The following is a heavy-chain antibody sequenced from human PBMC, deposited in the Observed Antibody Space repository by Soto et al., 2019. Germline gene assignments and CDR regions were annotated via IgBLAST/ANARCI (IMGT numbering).Heavy chain of an antibody. D-gene: IGHD6-19*01. CDR1: GVTVSNNY. CDR2: LYSGGST. J-gene: IGHJ4*02. CDR3: AGGHHPSGCLEY. V-gene: IGHV3-66*01. Sequence: GGSLRLSCAASGVTVSNNYMIWVRQAPGKGLEWVSLLYSGGSTDYADSAKGRFTLSRDKSKNTVYLQMNSLRAEDTAVYYCAGGHHPSGCLEYGGKGTPVPVS.